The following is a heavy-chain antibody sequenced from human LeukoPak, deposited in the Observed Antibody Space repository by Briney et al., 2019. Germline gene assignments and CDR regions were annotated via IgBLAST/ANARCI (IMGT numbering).Heavy chain of an antibody. CDR3: ARGIWEMATIPYWYFDI. V-gene: IGHV4-39*07. Sequence: SETLSLTCTVSGGSISSSSYYWGWIRQPPGKGLECIGSIYYSGSTYYNPSLKSRVTISVDTSKNQFSLKLSSVTAADTALYYCARGIWEMATIPYWYFDIWGRGTLVTVSS. D-gene: IGHD5-24*01. CDR1: GGSISSSSYY. J-gene: IGHJ2*01. CDR2: IYYSGST.